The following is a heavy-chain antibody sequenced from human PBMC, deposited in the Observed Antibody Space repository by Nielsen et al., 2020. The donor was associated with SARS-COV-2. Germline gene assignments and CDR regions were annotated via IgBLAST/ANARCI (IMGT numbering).Heavy chain of an antibody. CDR2: IYYGGRT. V-gene: IGHV4-39*01. CDR1: GGSIRTGGYY. J-gene: IGHJ6*03. CDR3: ARPAARGYYYYYMDV. D-gene: IGHD3-3*01. Sequence: SETLSLTCTVSGGSIRTGGYYWSWIRQPPGKGLEWIGSIYYGGRTYYNPSLKSRVTISADTSKNQFSLKLSSVTAADTAVYYCARPAARGYYYYYMDVWGKGTTVTVSS.